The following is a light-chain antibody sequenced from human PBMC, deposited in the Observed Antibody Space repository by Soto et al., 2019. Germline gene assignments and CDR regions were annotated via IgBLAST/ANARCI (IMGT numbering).Light chain of an antibody. CDR2: EVS. CDR3: NSYTGSSTYV. J-gene: IGLJ1*01. CDR1: SSDVGSYNR. V-gene: IGLV2-18*02. Sequence: LTQPPSVSGSTGQSVAISCTGTSSDVGSYNRVSWYQQPPGAAPKLMIYEVSNRPSGVPDRFSGSKSGNTASLTISGLQAEDEADYYCNSYTGSSTYVFGTGTRSPS.